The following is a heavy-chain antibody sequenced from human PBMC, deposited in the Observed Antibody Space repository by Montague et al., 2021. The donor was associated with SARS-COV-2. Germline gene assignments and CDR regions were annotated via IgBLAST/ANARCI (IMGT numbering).Heavy chain of an antibody. D-gene: IGHD5-12*01. Sequence: TLSLTCTVSGGSISSGSYYWSCIRQPAGKGLEWIGRIYTRGTTDPSFSLKSPVTISEDTSKNQFSLKLTSATAADMAAYYCARAHSGSWAHLDYWGQGGLVTVSS. CDR1: GGSISSGSYY. V-gene: IGHV4-61*02. CDR2: IYTRGTT. CDR3: ARAHSGSWAHLDY. J-gene: IGHJ4*02.